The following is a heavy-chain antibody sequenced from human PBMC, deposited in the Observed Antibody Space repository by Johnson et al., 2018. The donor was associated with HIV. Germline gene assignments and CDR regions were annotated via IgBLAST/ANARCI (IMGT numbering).Heavy chain of an antibody. CDR1: GFTFSSYG. CDR2: LRYDGSNK. Sequence: QVQLVESGGGVVQPGGSLRLSCAASGFTFSSYGMHWVRQAPGKGLEWVAFLRYDGSNKYYADSVKGRFTLSRDNSKNTLYLQMNSLRAEDTAVYYCAKDWSRTVGATLGPGAFDIWGQGTMVTVSS. D-gene: IGHD1-26*01. J-gene: IGHJ3*02. CDR3: AKDWSRTVGATLGPGAFDI. V-gene: IGHV3-30*02.